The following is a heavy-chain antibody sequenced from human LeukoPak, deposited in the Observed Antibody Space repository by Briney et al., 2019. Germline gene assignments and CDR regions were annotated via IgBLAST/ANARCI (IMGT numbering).Heavy chain of an antibody. CDR2: INHSGST. J-gene: IGHJ4*02. CDR1: GESFSGYY. V-gene: IGHV4-34*01. CDR3: ARGDIAAGGAPFDY. Sequence: SETLSLTCAFYGESFSGYYWGWIRQPPGGGLEWIGEINHSGSTSYSASLKSRVTISVDTSKNQFSLKLNSVTAADTAVYYCARGDIAAGGAPFDYWGQGTLVTVSS. D-gene: IGHD6-13*01.